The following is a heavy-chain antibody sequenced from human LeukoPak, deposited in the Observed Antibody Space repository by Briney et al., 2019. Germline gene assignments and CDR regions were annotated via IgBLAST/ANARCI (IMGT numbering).Heavy chain of an antibody. CDR3: ARDVWGTEGGYRYFDY. V-gene: IGHV4-59*02. Sequence: PSETLSLTCTVSGGSVSSYYWTWIRQPPGKDLEYIGYIYYSGSTNYNPSLKSGVTISVDTSKNQFSLKLSSVTAADTAVYYCARDVWGTEGGYRYFDYWGQGTLVTVSS. CDR1: GGSVSSYY. D-gene: IGHD5-12*01. CDR2: IYYSGST. J-gene: IGHJ4*02.